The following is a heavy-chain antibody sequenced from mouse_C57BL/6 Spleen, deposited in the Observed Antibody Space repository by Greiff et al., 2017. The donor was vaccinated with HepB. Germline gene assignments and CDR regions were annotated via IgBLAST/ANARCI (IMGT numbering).Heavy chain of an antibody. CDR2: IDPSDSYT. CDR3: ARGLHYGSSYGYFDV. J-gene: IGHJ1*03. V-gene: IGHV1-50*01. D-gene: IGHD1-1*01. Sequence: VQLQQPGAELVKPGASVKLSCKASGYTFTSYWMQWVKQRPGQGLEWIGEIDPSDSYTNYNQKFKGKATLTVDTSSSTAYMQLSSLTSEDSAVYYCARGLHYGSSYGYFDVWGTGTTVTVSS. CDR1: GYTFTSYW.